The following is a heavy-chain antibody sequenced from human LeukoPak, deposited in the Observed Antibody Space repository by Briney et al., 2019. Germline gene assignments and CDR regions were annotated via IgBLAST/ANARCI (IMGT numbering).Heavy chain of an antibody. Sequence: GGSLRLSCAASGFTFSDYAMHWVRQAPGKGLEWVASINHNGNVNYYVDSVKGRFTISRDNAKNSLYLQMSNLRAEDTAVYFCARGGGLDVWGQGATVTVSS. CDR1: GFTFSDYA. D-gene: IGHD3-16*01. V-gene: IGHV3-7*03. CDR2: INHNGNVN. J-gene: IGHJ6*02. CDR3: ARGGGLDV.